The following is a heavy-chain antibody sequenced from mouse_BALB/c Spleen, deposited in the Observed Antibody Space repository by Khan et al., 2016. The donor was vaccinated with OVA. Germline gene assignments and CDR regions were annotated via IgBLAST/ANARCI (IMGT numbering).Heavy chain of an antibody. CDR1: GYSITSDYA. D-gene: IGHD2-3*01. J-gene: IGHJ4*01. Sequence: EVQLQESGPGLVNPSQSLSLTCTVTGYSITSDYAWNWIRQFPGNKLEWMDYINYSGSTNYNPALKSRISITRDTSKNQFFLQLNSVTTEDTATYYCARDGSRYNYAMDYWGQGTSVTVSS. CDR3: ARDGSRYNYAMDY. CDR2: INYSGST. V-gene: IGHV3-2*02.